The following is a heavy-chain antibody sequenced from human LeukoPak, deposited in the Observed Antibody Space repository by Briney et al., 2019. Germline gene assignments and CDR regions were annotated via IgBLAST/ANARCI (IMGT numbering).Heavy chain of an antibody. V-gene: IGHV4-59*01. CDR2: IYYSGST. CDR3: ASSTMVRGSSFWFDP. CDR1: GGSIRSYY. D-gene: IGHD3-10*01. J-gene: IGHJ5*02. Sequence: SETLSLTCTVSGGSIRSYYWSWIRQPPGKGLEWIGYIYYSGSTSYNPSLKSRVTISVDTSKNQFSLKLSSVTAADTAVYYCASSTMVRGSSFWFDPWGQGTLVTVSS.